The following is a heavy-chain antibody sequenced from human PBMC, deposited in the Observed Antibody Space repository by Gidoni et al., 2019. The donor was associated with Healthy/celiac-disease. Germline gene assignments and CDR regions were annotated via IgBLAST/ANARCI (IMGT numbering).Heavy chain of an antibody. CDR3: ARDKGGSYRCLDY. Sequence: QVQLVESGGGVVQPGRSLRLSCAASGFTFSSYGMHWVRQAPGKGLEWVAVIWYDGSNKYYADSVKGRFTISRDNSKNTLYLQMNSLRAEDTAVYYCARDKGGSYRCLDYWGQGTLVTVSS. CDR2: IWYDGSNK. V-gene: IGHV3-33*01. J-gene: IGHJ4*02. CDR1: GFTFSSYG. D-gene: IGHD1-26*01.